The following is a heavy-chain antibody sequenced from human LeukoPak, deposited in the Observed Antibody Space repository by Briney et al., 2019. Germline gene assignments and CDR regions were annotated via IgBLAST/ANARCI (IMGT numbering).Heavy chain of an antibody. V-gene: IGHV4-34*01. Sequence: PSETLSLTCAVYGGPFSGYYWSWIRQPPGKGLEWIGEINYSGSTNYNASLESRVTISADTSKKQFTLNLSSVTAADTAVYYCAREGCSSTSCYSRPRAFDIWGQGTMVTVSS. CDR1: GGPFSGYY. D-gene: IGHD2-2*02. J-gene: IGHJ3*02. CDR3: AREGCSSTSCYSRPRAFDI. CDR2: INYSGST.